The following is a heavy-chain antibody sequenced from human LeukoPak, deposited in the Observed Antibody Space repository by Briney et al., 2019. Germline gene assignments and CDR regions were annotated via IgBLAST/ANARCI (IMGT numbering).Heavy chain of an antibody. CDR2: ISGDGSNT. CDR3: AKRAGQQLTYWYIDL. J-gene: IGHJ2*01. Sequence: GGSLRLSCAASGFAFTSYYMHWVRQAPGKGLVWVSRISGDGSNTIYADSVKGRFTISRDNSKNMLYLQMDSLRADDTAIYYCAKRAGQQLTYWYIDLWGRGTLVSVSS. D-gene: IGHD6-13*01. V-gene: IGHV3-74*01. CDR1: GFAFTSYY.